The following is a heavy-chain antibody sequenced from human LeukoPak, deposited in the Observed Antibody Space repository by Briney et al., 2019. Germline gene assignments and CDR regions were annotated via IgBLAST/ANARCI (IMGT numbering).Heavy chain of an antibody. CDR2: IYYSGST. D-gene: IGHD6-19*01. CDR1: GGSISSSSYY. J-gene: IGHJ4*02. V-gene: IGHV4-39*07. CDR3: ARVGQWLDFDY. Sequence: SETLSLTCTVSGGSISSSSYYWGWIRQPPGKGLEWIGSIYYSGSTYYNPSLKSRVTISVDTSKNQFSLKLSSVTAADTAVYYCARVGQWLDFDYWGQGTLATVSS.